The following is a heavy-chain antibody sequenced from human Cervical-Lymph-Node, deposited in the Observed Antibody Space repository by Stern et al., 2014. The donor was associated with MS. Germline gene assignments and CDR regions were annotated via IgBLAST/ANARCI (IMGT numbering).Heavy chain of an antibody. CDR2: ISPILSTV. CDR1: GGTISSNV. J-gene: IGHJ6*02. D-gene: IGHD1-26*01. V-gene: IGHV1-69*01. CDR3: ARAWGASDFYGMDV. Sequence: VQLVQAVAEVKKPGSAVKVSCKASGGTISSNVISLVRQAPAQGLEWMGGISPILSTVHYAQKFQGRVTITADASTSTAYMELTSLRSEDTAVYYCARAWGASDFYGMDVWGQGTTVTVSS.